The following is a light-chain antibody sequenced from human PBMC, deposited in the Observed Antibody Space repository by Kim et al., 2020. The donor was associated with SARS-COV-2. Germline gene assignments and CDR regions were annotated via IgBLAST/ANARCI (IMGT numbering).Light chain of an antibody. CDR2: YVS. CDR3: VQGTHLPFCT. Sequence: PSTSCTSCPRLLYTDGNTYVHCFPQRPGRPPRRLIYYVSNRDSGVPHRFSGSGSDTDFTLKISRVEAEDVGTYYCVQGTHLPFCTFGQGTKVDIK. V-gene: IGKV2-30*01. J-gene: IGKJ1*01. CDR1: PRLLYTDGNTY.